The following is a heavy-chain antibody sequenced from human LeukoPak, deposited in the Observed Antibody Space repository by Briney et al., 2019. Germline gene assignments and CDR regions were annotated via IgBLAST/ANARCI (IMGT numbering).Heavy chain of an antibody. V-gene: IGHV3-30-3*01. D-gene: IGHD2-2*01. CDR3: GGGGGVVPAAIQYYFGRGISYYFNY. Sequence: PGRSLRLSCAASGFTFSSYAMHWVRQAPGKGLEWVAVISYDGSNKYYADSVKGRFTISRDNSKNTLYLQMNSLTAEDTAVYYCGGGGGVVPAAIQYYFGRGISYYFNYGAQEPLVTVSS. CDR1: GFTFSSYA. J-gene: IGHJ4*02. CDR2: ISYDGSNK.